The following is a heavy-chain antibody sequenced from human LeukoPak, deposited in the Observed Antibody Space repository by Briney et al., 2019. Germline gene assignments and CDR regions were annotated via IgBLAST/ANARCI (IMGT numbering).Heavy chain of an antibody. D-gene: IGHD3-10*01. CDR1: DDSITIYY. Sequence: PSETLSLTCTVSDDSITIYYWSWIRQPPGKGLEGMGYTDNTGITNYNPSLNSRVTISRDTSKNHFSLELSSATAADTAVYYCARHVIGRWFGDDYSYYIDVWGKGSTVTISS. J-gene: IGHJ6*03. CDR3: ARHVIGRWFGDDYSYYIDV. V-gene: IGHV4-59*01. CDR2: TDNTGIT.